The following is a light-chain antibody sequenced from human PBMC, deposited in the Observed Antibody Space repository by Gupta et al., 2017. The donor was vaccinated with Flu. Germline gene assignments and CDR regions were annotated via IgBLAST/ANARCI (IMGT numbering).Light chain of an antibody. J-gene: IGLJ2*01. CDR3: HVWDSSDDHVV. V-gene: IGLV3-21*02. CDR1: NIGHKS. Sequence: SYGLTQPRSVSVATGPTARITCGGNNIGHKSVSWYQQEPGQAPVLVLFDDSDRPSGIPERFSGSNSGNTATLTISRVEAEDEADYYCHVWDSSDDHVVFGGGTKLTVL. CDR2: DDS.